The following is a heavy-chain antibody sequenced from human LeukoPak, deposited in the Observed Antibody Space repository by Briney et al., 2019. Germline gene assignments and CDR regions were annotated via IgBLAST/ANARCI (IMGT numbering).Heavy chain of an antibody. J-gene: IGHJ6*02. CDR2: INHSGST. CDR1: GGSFSGYY. Sequence: SETLSLTCAVYGGSFSGYYWSWIRQPPGKGLEWIGEINHSGSTNYNPSLKSRVTISVDTSKNQFSLKLSSVTAADTAVYYCARESRGASGYSSGWYSVSRSSNYGMDVWGQGTTVTAPS. D-gene: IGHD6-19*01. CDR3: ARESRGASGYSSGWYSVSRSSNYGMDV. V-gene: IGHV4-34*01.